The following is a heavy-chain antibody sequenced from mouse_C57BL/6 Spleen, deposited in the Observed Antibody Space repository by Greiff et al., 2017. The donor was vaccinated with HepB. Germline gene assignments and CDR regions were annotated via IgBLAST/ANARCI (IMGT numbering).Heavy chain of an antibody. V-gene: IGHV5-15*01. D-gene: IGHD2-1*01. Sequence: EVQRVESGGGLVQPGGSLKLSCAASGFTFSDYGMAWVRQAPRKGPEWVAFISNLAYSIYYADTVTGRFTISRENAKNTLYLEMSSLRSEDKAMYYCASLTTRNYYAMDYWGQGTSVTVSS. CDR2: ISNLAYSI. CDR3: ASLTTRNYYAMDY. CDR1: GFTFSDYG. J-gene: IGHJ4*01.